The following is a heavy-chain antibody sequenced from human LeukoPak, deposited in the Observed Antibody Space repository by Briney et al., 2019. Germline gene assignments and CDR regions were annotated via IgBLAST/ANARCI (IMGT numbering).Heavy chain of an antibody. CDR1: GFTFSDYG. CDR3: AKGASYYSFDP. D-gene: IGHD3-10*01. Sequence: GGSLRLSCGVSGFTFSDYGMSWVRQAPGQGLEWVASISDSGEVTFKADSVKGRFTISRDNSKNALYLQMNYLRAEDTAVYYCAKGASYYSFDPWGQGTQVAISS. J-gene: IGHJ5*02. V-gene: IGHV3-23*01. CDR2: ISDSGEVT.